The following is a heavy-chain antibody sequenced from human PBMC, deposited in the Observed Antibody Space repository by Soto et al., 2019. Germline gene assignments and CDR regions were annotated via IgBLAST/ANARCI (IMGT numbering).Heavy chain of an antibody. V-gene: IGHV3-30-3*01. CDR1: VFTFGSYA. J-gene: IGHJ4*02. Sequence: GGSPRLSCSASVFTFGSYAMHRVRQASSKGLEWVAVISYVGSNKYYADSVKGGFTISRDNSKNMLYLQMNHLRPEDPPVYYCPKDVSGRYNYLDYWGQGTLVNVSS. CDR2: ISYVGSNK. D-gene: IGHD3-10*01. CDR3: PKDVSGRYNYLDY.